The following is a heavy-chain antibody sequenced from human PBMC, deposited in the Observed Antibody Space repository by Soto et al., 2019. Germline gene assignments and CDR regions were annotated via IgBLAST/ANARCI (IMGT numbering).Heavy chain of an antibody. J-gene: IGHJ4*02. CDR1: DGSISSSSYY. Sequence: ETLSLTCTVSDGSISSSSYYWGWIRQPPGKGLEWIGSISYSGSTYYNPSLKSRVTISVDTSKNQFSLKLSSVTAADTAVYYCASSYGDYVSYWGQGTLVTVSS. V-gene: IGHV4-39*01. D-gene: IGHD4-17*01. CDR3: ASSYGDYVSY. CDR2: ISYSGST.